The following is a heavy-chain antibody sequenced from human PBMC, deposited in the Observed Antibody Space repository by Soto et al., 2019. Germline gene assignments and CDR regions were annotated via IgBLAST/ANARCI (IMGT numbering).Heavy chain of an antibody. CDR2: MYYTGNT. CDR3: ARYFDWPNAFDI. V-gene: IGHV4-59*01. D-gene: IGHD3-9*01. CDR1: GGSFGTYY. J-gene: IGHJ3*02. Sequence: QVQLQELGPGLVKPSETLSLTCTVSGGSFGTYYWAWIRQPPGKGLEWIGYMYYTGNTNYNPSLKSRVTISVDTSKNQYSLKLRSVTAADTAVYFCARYFDWPNAFDIWGQGTMVTVSS.